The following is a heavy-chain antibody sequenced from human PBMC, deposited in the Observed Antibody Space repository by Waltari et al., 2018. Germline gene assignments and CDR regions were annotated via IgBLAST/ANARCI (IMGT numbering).Heavy chain of an antibody. Sequence: EVQLVESGGDLVQPGGSLRLSCSASEFSFNTHWMAWFRQAPGKRLGWVATIKPDGSDKFYVDSVKGRFAISRDNARNLLYLQMDSLRAEDTALYYCAPLGASRLTWTDWGQGTLVTVSS. CDR2: IKPDGSDK. CDR1: EFSFNTHW. J-gene: IGHJ4*02. D-gene: IGHD1-26*01. CDR3: APLGASRLTWTD. V-gene: IGHV3-7*01.